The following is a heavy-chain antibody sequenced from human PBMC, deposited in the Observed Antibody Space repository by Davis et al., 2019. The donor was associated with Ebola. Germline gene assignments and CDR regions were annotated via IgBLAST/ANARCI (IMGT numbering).Heavy chain of an antibody. Sequence: MPSETLSLTCTVSGGSMSTYSWSWIRQPPGKGLEWIGYIYHSGSTYYNPSLKSRVTISVDRSKNQFSLKLSSVTAADTAVYYCARGTSYDSSGYIYWGQGTLVTVSS. D-gene: IGHD3-22*01. CDR2: IYHSGST. CDR3: ARGTSYDSSGYIY. J-gene: IGHJ4*02. CDR1: GGSMSTYS. V-gene: IGHV4-30-2*01.